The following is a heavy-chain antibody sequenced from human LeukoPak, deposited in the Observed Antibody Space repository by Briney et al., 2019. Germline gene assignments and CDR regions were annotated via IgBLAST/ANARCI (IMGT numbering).Heavy chain of an antibody. V-gene: IGHV4-38-2*01. CDR3: ARHAADLKSYSNGLDY. CDR2: IYHSGST. D-gene: IGHD4-11*01. Sequence: SETLSLTCAVYGGSFSGYYWGWIRQPPGKGLEWIGSIYHSGSTYYNPSLKSRVTISVDTSKNQFSLKLSSVTAADTAVYYCARHAADLKSYSNGLDYWGQGTLVTVSS. CDR1: GGSFSGYY. J-gene: IGHJ4*02.